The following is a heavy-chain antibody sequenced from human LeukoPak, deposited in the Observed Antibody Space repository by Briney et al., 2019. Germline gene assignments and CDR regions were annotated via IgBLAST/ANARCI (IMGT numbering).Heavy chain of an antibody. CDR1: GFTFSSYG. CDR2: IRYDGGNK. V-gene: IGHV3-30*02. D-gene: IGHD2-2*02. J-gene: IGHJ5*02. Sequence: GGSLRLSCAASGFTFSSYGMHWVRQAPGKGLEWVVFIRYDGGNKYYADSVKGRFTISRDNSKNTLYLQMNSLRAEDTAVYYCVPYCSSTSCYTGPWGQGTLVTVSS. CDR3: VPYCSSTSCYTGP.